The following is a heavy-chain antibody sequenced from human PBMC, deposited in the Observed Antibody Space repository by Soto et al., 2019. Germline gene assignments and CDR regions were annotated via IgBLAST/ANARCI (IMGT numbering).Heavy chain of an antibody. Sequence: QVQLVQSGAEVKKPGSSVKVSCKASGGTFSSYAISWVRQAPGQGLEWMGGIIPIFGTANYAQKFQGSVTITADESTSTAYMELSSRRSEDTAVYYCARDREGAAGHYCYYGMDVWGQGTTVTVSS. J-gene: IGHJ6*02. CDR2: IIPIFGTA. CDR1: GGTFSSYA. D-gene: IGHD6-13*01. V-gene: IGHV1-69*01. CDR3: ARDREGAAGHYCYYGMDV.